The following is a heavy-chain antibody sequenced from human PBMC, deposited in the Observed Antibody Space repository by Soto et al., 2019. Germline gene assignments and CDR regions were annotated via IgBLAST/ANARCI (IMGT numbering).Heavy chain of an antibody. CDR3: ARYRDYEAAWFDP. CDR1: CGAIQSFY. Sequence: ENPSLNRTFSCGAIQSFYWGRIPPPPGKGLEWIGYIYYSGSTNYNPSLKSRVTISVDTSKNQFSLKLSSVTAADTAVYYCARYRDYEAAWFDPLCQGTLLTISS. J-gene: IGHJ5*02. CDR2: IYYSGST. D-gene: IGHD3-16*01. V-gene: IGHV4-59*01.